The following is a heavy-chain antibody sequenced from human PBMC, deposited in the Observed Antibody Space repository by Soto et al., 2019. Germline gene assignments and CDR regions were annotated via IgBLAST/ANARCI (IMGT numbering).Heavy chain of an antibody. Sequence: GGSLRLSCAASGFTFSSYVMHWVRQAPGKGLEWVAVISYDGSNKYYADSVKGRFTISRDNSKNTLYLQMNSLRAEDTAVYYCAKDSLRFLEWLPYYGMDVWGQGTTVTVSS. CDR3: AKDSLRFLEWLPYYGMDV. CDR1: GFTFSSYV. D-gene: IGHD3-3*01. CDR2: ISYDGSNK. V-gene: IGHV3-30*18. J-gene: IGHJ6*02.